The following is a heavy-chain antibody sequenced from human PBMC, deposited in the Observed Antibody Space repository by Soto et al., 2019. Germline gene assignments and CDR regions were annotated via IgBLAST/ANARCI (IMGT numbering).Heavy chain of an antibody. CDR3: ATGPTPAFAF. J-gene: IGHJ3*01. V-gene: IGHV3-7*01. D-gene: IGHD1-1*01. Sequence: GSLRLSCTASGFTFSDSWMTWVRQAPGKGLEWVARIKPDESEKKYADSVKGRFSISRDNAKNSMYLQMDSLRGEDTAVYYCATGPTPAFAFWGRGTMVTVSS. CDR2: IKPDESEK. CDR1: GFTFSDSW.